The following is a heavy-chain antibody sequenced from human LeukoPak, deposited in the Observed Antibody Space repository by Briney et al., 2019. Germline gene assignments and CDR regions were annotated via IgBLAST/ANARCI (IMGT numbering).Heavy chain of an antibody. CDR1: GFTFSNYA. Sequence: GGSLRLSCAASGFTFSNYAMSWVRQAPGKGLEWLSVISDIGGSTYYADSVKGRFTISRDNSKNTVYLQLNSLRGDATAVYYXXXXXIXSGXYESSDYWGQGTLVTVSS. V-gene: IGHV3-23*01. J-gene: IGHJ4*02. CDR3: XXXXIXSGXYESSDY. D-gene: IGHD6-19*01. CDR2: ISDIGGST.